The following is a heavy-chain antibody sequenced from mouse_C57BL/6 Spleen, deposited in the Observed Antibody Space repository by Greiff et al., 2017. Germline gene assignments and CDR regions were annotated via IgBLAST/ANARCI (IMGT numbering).Heavy chain of an antibody. V-gene: IGHV1-42*01. CDR1: GYSFTGYY. Sequence: EVKLVESGPELVKPGASVKISCKASGYSFTGYYMNWVKQSPEKSLEWIGEINPSTGGTTYNQKFKAKDTLTVDKSSSTAYMQLKSLTSEDSAVYYCARRGIYYYGSLDYWGQGTTLTVSS. D-gene: IGHD1-1*01. J-gene: IGHJ2*01. CDR2: INPSTGGT. CDR3: ARRGIYYYGSLDY.